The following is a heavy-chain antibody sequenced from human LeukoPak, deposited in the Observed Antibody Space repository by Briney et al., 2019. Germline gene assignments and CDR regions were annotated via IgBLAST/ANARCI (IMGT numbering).Heavy chain of an antibody. CDR3: ARRSAYYYYYMDV. CDR2: IRYDGSDK. D-gene: IGHD3-16*01. V-gene: IGHV3-30*02. CDR1: GFTFSSYG. Sequence: PGGSLRLSCAASGFTFSSYGMHWVRQAPGKGLEWVAFIRYDGSDKYYADSVKGRFTISRDNSKNTLYLQMNSLRAEDTAVYYCARRSAYYYYYMDVWGKGTTVTVSS. J-gene: IGHJ6*03.